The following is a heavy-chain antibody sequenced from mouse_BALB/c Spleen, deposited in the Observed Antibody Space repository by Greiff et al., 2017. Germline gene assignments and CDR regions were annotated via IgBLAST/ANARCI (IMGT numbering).Heavy chain of an antibody. CDR1: GFTFSDYY. CDR3: ARGLRWFAY. Sequence: EVKLMESGGGLVKPGGSLKLSCAASGFTFSDYYMYWVRQTPEKRLEWVATISDGGSYTYYPDSVKGRFTISRDNAKNNLYLQMSSLKSEDTAMYYCARGLRWFAYWGQGTLVTVSA. CDR2: ISDGGSYT. D-gene: IGHD2-4*01. V-gene: IGHV5-4*02. J-gene: IGHJ3*01.